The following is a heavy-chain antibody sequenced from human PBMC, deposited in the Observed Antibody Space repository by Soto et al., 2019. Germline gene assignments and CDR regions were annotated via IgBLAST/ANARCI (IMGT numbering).Heavy chain of an antibody. CDR1: GFTFSSYA. Sequence: GGSMILSCAASGFTFSSYAMNWVRQDPGKGLEWVSAISGSGGRSYYADSVKGRFTISRDNSKSTLYLQMNSLRAEDTAVYYCAKAYFVWSSEQPYYFDYWGQGTLVTVSS. CDR3: AKAYFVWSSEQPYYFDY. CDR2: ISGSGGRS. D-gene: IGHD3-16*01. J-gene: IGHJ4*02. V-gene: IGHV3-23*01.